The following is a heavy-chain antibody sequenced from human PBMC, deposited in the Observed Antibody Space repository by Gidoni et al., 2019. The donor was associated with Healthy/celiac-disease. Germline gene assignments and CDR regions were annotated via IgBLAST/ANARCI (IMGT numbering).Heavy chain of an antibody. CDR3: ARERPPYYYDSSGPRFDY. V-gene: IGHV1-69*08. D-gene: IGHD3-22*01. J-gene: IGHJ4*02. CDR2: IIPILGIA. Sequence: QVQLVQSGAEVKKPGSSVKVSCKASGGTFSSYTISWVRQAPGQGLEWMGRIIPILGIANYAQKFQGRVTITADKSTSTAYMELSSLRSEDTAVYYCARERPPYYYDSSGPRFDYWGQGTLVTVSS. CDR1: GGTFSSYT.